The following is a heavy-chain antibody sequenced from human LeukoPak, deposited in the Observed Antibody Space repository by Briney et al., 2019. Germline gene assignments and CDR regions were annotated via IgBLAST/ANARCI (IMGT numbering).Heavy chain of an antibody. CDR2: ISPFNGYT. CDR3: LRDRGILSGYYDWAPDY. Sequence: GASVKVSCKASGYTFSQYGISWVRQAPGQGLERMGWISPFNGYTNYLQKIEGRVTLTTDTFTSTVYMEMRSLRSGDTAVYYCLRDRGILSGYYDWAPDYWGQGTPVTVYS. CDR1: GYTFSQYG. V-gene: IGHV1-18*04. D-gene: IGHD3-9*01. J-gene: IGHJ4*02.